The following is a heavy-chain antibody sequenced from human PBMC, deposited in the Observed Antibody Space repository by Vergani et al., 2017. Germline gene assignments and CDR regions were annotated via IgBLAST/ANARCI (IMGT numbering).Heavy chain of an antibody. V-gene: IGHV3-23*01. CDR1: EFTFSNYA. J-gene: IGHJ6*02. D-gene: IGHD2-21*01. CDR3: AKARDPNCKGGNCYSYYYGLYL. Sequence: EVQLLESGGGLVQPGGSLRLTCAASEFTFSNYAMNWVRQAPGKGLEWVSGISGSGVSAYYTDSVKGRFTISRDNSKNMLFLQMNNLRTEDTAIYYCAKARDPNCKGGNCYSYYYGLYLWGQGTTVTVSS. CDR2: ISGSGVSA.